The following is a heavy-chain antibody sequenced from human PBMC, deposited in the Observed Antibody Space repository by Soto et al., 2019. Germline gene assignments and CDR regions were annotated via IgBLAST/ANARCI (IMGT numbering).Heavy chain of an antibody. D-gene: IGHD3-10*01. CDR1: GYSFTSYG. CDR2: ISAYNGNT. J-gene: IGHJ6*02. Sequence: QVQLVQSGAEVKKPGASVKVSCKASGYSFTSYGISWVRQAPGQGLEWMGWISAYNGNTNYAQKLQGRVTMTTDTATSTACMELRGLRSDDTAVDYCARDYGFVESDVWGQGATVTVSS. V-gene: IGHV1-18*01. CDR3: ARDYGFVESDV.